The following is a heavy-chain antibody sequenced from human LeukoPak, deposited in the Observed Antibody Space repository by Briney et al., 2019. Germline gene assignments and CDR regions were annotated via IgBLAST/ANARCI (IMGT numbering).Heavy chain of an antibody. J-gene: IGHJ3*02. D-gene: IGHD6-13*01. CDR2: IYHSGST. V-gene: IGHV4-38-2*02. Sequence: SETLSLTCTVSGYSISSGYYWGWIRQPPGKGLEWIGSIYHSGSTYYNPSLKSRVTISVDTSKNQFSLKLSSVTAADTAVYYCARGGIADDAFDIWGQGTMVTVSS. CDR1: GYSISSGYY. CDR3: ARGGIADDAFDI.